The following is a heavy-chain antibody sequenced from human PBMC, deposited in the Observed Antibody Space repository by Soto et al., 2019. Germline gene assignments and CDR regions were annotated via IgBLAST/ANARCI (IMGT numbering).Heavy chain of an antibody. D-gene: IGHD3-22*01. Sequence: QITLKESGPTLVNPTQTLTLTCTFSGFSLSSSGVAVGWVRQPPGKALEWVALIYWDDDKHYSPSLKSRLTIPKDTSKSQVVLSMTNMDPVDTATYYCAHSPNFYDSSGYFYPYFDSWGQGILVTVSS. J-gene: IGHJ4*02. V-gene: IGHV2-5*02. CDR1: GFSLSSSGVA. CDR2: IYWDDDK. CDR3: AHSPNFYDSSGYFYPYFDS.